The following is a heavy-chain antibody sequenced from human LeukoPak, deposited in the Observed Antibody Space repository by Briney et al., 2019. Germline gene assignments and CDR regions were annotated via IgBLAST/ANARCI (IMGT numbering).Heavy chain of an antibody. J-gene: IGHJ2*01. V-gene: IGHV3-13*01. CDR1: GFTLSSYD. CDR3: ARERVHGDSFGWYFDL. D-gene: IGHD4-17*01. Sequence: PGGSLRLSCAASGFTLSSYDIHWVRQATGKGLEWVSAIGTGGDTSYTGSVRGRFTISRENAKNSLNLQMNSLTAGDTAVYYCARERVHGDSFGWYFDLCGRGTLVTVS. CDR2: IGTGGDT.